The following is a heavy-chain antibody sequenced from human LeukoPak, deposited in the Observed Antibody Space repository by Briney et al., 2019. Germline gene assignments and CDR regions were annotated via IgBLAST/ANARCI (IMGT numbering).Heavy chain of an antibody. V-gene: IGHV3-48*01. CDR3: ARGDYSVPYYYYYYMDV. Sequence: QTGGSLRLSCAASRFTFSSYSMNWVRQAPGKGLEWVSFISSSSSTTFYADSVKGRFTISRDNAKNSLYLQMNSLRAEDTAVYYCARGDYSVPYYYYYYMDVWGKGTTVTVS. CDR2: ISSSSSTT. J-gene: IGHJ6*03. CDR1: RFTFSSYS. D-gene: IGHD4-11*01.